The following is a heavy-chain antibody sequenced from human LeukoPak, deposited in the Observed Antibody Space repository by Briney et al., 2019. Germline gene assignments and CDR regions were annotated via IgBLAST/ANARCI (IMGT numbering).Heavy chain of an antibody. Sequence: SETLSLTCAVYGGSFSGYYWSWIRQPPGKGLEWIGYIYTSGSTNYNPSLESRVTISVDTSKNHFSLKLSSVTAADTAVYYCASLGYCSSTSCYTGRWFDPWGQGTLVTVSS. CDR1: GGSFSGYY. CDR2: IYTSGST. CDR3: ASLGYCSSTSCYTGRWFDP. D-gene: IGHD2-2*02. J-gene: IGHJ5*02. V-gene: IGHV4-4*09.